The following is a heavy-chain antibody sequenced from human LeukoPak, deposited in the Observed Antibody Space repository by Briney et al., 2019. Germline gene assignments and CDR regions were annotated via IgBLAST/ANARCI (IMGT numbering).Heavy chain of an antibody. CDR1: GFTFSSYN. Sequence: PGGSLRLSCAASGFTFSSYNMNWVRQAPGKGLEWVSSITRSSSNIYYADSVKGRFTISRDNAQSSLYLQMNSLRAEDTAVYYCARGAYYYGSGSYSFQIDNWGQGTLVTVSS. D-gene: IGHD3-10*01. J-gene: IGHJ4*02. V-gene: IGHV3-21*01. CDR3: ARGAYYYGSGSYSFQIDN. CDR2: ITRSSSNI.